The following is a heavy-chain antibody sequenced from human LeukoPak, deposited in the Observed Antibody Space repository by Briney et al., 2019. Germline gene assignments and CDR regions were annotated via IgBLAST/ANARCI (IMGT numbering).Heavy chain of an antibody. V-gene: IGHV1-46*01. Sequence: ASVKVSCKASGYTFTSYYMHWVRQAPGQGLEWMGIINPSGGSTSYAQKFQGRVTMTRDTSTSTVYMELSRLRSDDTAVYYCARDEVIDFWSGSGLAPGDPLDYWGQGTLVTVSS. CDR1: GYTFTSYY. CDR2: INPSGGST. CDR3: ARDEVIDFWSGSGLAPGDPLDY. J-gene: IGHJ4*02. D-gene: IGHD3-3*01.